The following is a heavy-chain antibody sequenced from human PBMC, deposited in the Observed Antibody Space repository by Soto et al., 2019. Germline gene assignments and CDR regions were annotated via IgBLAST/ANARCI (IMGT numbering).Heavy chain of an antibody. Sequence: EVQLLDSGGGLVQPGGSLRLSCAASGFTFSNYVMTWVSQGPGKGLAWVAGISGSGGRSYYADSVKGRFTISRDNSKGTLYLQMNSLRAEDTAVYYCAKAYFVWSSEQPYYFAYWGQGALVSVAS. CDR3: AKAYFVWSSEQPYYFAY. D-gene: IGHD3-16*01. V-gene: IGHV3-23*01. J-gene: IGHJ4*02. CDR2: ISGSGGRS. CDR1: GFTFSNYV.